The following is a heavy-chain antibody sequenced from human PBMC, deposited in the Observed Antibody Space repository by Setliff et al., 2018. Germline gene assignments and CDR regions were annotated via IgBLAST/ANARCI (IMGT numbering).Heavy chain of an antibody. J-gene: IGHJ4*02. CDR1: GYTFGGYY. CDR3: SRDQGHGITAAGPDF. CDR2: INPNSCGT. V-gene: IGHV1-2*06. Sequence: ASVKVSCKASGYTFGGYYMHWVRQAPGQGLEWMGRINPNSCGTNYAQKSQGRVTMTSDSSISTAYMELSVLGSDDTAVYFCSRDQGHGITAAGPDFWGQGTQVTVSS. D-gene: IGHD6-13*01.